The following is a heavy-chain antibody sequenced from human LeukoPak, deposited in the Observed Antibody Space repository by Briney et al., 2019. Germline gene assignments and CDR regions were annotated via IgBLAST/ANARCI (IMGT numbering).Heavy chain of an antibody. V-gene: IGHV3-15*01. CDR2: IKSKTDGGTT. Sequence: GGSLRLSCAASGFTFSNAWMSWVRQAPGKGLEWVGRIKSKTDGGTTDYAAPVKGRFTISRDDSKNTLYLQMNSLKTEDTAVYYCTTRRRIWSGFPPDVWGKGTTVTVSS. D-gene: IGHD3-3*01. J-gene: IGHJ6*04. CDR3: TTRRRIWSGFPPDV. CDR1: GFTFSNAW.